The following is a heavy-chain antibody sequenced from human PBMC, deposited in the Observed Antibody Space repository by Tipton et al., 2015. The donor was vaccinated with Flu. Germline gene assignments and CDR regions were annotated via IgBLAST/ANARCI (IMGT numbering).Heavy chain of an antibody. CDR2: ISWNSGSI. J-gene: IGHJ3*02. CDR1: GFTFDDYA. D-gene: IGHD3-9*01. Sequence: VQLVQSGGGLVQPGRSLRLSCAASGFTFDDYAMHWVRQAPGKGLEWVSGISWNSGSIGYADSVKGRFTISRDNAKNSLYLQMNSLRAEDMALYYCAKGAYYDILTGYAAAFDIWGQGTMVTVSS. CDR3: AKGAYYDILTGYAAAFDI. V-gene: IGHV3-9*03.